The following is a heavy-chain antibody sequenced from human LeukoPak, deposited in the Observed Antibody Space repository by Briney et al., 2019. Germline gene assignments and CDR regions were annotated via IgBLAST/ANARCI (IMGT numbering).Heavy chain of an antibody. CDR3: ARTAVAGYYFDY. CDR1: GYTFTSHY. V-gene: IGHV1-46*01. Sequence: ASVKVSCKASGYTFTSHYMHWVRQAPGQGLEWMGIINPSGGSTSCAQKFQGRVTMTRDTSTSTVYMELSSLRSEDTAVYYCARTAVAGYYFDYWGQGTLVTVSS. CDR2: INPSGGST. D-gene: IGHD6-19*01. J-gene: IGHJ4*02.